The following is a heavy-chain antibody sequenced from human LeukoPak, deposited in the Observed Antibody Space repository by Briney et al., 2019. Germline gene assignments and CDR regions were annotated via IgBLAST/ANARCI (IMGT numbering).Heavy chain of an antibody. V-gene: IGHV4-59*01. Sequence: PSETLSLTCTVSGGSISSYYWSWIRQPPGKGLEWIGYIYYSGSTDYNPSLKSRVTISVDTSKNQFFLNLSSVTAADTALYYCVRGFYDSSGYSAPFDSWGQGTLVTVSS. D-gene: IGHD3-22*01. CDR1: GGSISSYY. J-gene: IGHJ4*02. CDR2: IYYSGST. CDR3: VRGFYDSSGYSAPFDS.